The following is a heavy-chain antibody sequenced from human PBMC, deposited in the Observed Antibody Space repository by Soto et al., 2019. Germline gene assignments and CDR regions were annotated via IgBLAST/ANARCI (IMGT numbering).Heavy chain of an antibody. Sequence: QVQLVQSGAEVKKPGASVKVSCKASGYTFTGYYMHWVRQAPGQGLEWMGWINPNSGSTNYAQKFQGWVTMTRDTSISTAYMERSRLRSDDTAVYYCARDGELYCSGGSCYSVSGLMDVWGKGTTVTVSS. CDR3: ARDGELYCSGGSCYSVSGLMDV. CDR1: GYTFTGYY. J-gene: IGHJ6*04. V-gene: IGHV1-2*04. D-gene: IGHD2-15*01. CDR2: INPNSGST.